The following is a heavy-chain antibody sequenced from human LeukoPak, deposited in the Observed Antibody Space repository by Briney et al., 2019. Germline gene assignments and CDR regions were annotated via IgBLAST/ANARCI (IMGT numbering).Heavy chain of an antibody. CDR2: IHYNGIT. Sequence: SETLSLTCTVSGSMYNYYWSWIRQPPGKGLEWIGYIHYNGITNYSPSLKSRVTISVDTSKNQFSLKLSSVTAADTAVYYCATESYGDYSIDYWGQGTLVTVSS. V-gene: IGHV4-59*12. D-gene: IGHD4-17*01. CDR1: GSMYNYY. J-gene: IGHJ4*02. CDR3: ATESYGDYSIDY.